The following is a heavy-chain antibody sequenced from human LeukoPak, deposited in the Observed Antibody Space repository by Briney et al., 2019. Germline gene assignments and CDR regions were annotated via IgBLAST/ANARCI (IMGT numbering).Heavy chain of an antibody. CDR2: ISYGGST. Sequence: SETLSFTCTVSGGSISSNSNYWAWIRQPPGRGLEWIGSISYGGSTYYSPSLESRVTISVDTSKSQFSLRLSSVTAADTAVYYCARQALWFFDHWGQGTLVTVSS. CDR1: GGSISSNSNY. CDR3: ARQALWFFDH. V-gene: IGHV4-39*01. J-gene: IGHJ4*02. D-gene: IGHD2-21*01.